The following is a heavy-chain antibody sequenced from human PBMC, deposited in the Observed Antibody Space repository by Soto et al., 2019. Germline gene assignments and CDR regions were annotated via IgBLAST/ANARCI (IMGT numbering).Heavy chain of an antibody. CDR1: GFSVSDNY. CDR2: IYFGDLT. J-gene: IGHJ6*02. D-gene: IGHD6-19*01. Sequence: HPGGSLRLSCAASGFSVSDNYMNWVRQAPGKGLEWVSVIYFGDLTYYADSVKGRFTISRDNSKNTLYLQMNSLRAEDTAVYYCARDRGSGWRLEYYYYGMDVWGQGTTVTVSS. CDR3: ARDRGSGWRLEYYYYGMDV. V-gene: IGHV3-53*01.